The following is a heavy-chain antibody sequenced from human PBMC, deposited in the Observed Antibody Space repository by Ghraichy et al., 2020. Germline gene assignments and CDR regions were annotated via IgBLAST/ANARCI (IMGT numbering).Heavy chain of an antibody. CDR1: GYTLNYLS. V-gene: IGHV1-24*01. CDR3: ATGMDSAGDYYYYGMDV. D-gene: IGHD3/OR15-3a*01. J-gene: IGHJ6*02. Sequence: SVKVSCKVSGYTLNYLSMHWVRQAPGKGLEWMGGFDPEDGETIYAQKFQGRVTMTEDTSTDTAYMEVSSLRSEDTAVYYCATGMDSAGDYYYYGMDVWGQGTAVTVSS. CDR2: FDPEDGET.